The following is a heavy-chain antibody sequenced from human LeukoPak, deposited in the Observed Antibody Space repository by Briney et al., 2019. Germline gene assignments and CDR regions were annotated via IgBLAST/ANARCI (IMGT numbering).Heavy chain of an antibody. J-gene: IGHJ4*02. D-gene: IGHD6-19*01. V-gene: IGHV1-2*02. CDR2: INPNSGGT. CDR1: GYTFTGYY. CDR3: ATHYSSGWYYFDY. Sequence: VASVKVSCKASGYTFTGYYMHWVRQAPGQGLEWMGWINPNSGGTNYAQKFQGRVTMTRDTSISTAYMELSRLRSDDTAVYYCATHYSSGWYYFDYWGQGTLVTVSS.